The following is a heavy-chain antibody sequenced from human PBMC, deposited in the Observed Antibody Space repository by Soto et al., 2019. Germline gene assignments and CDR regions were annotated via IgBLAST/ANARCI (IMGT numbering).Heavy chain of an antibody. D-gene: IGHD6-6*01. CDR3: AKRSPPSDGELFGRPKD. V-gene: IGHV3-23*01. CDR2: ISGNGDTT. J-gene: IGHJ4*02. CDR1: GFTFSSYA. Sequence: VQLLESGGGLVQPGGSPRLSCGGSGFTFSSYAMIWVRQAPGKGLEWVSGISGNGDTTYYADSLKGRFSISRDNSKNTVYLQMNSLRAEDTAVYYCAKRSPPSDGELFGRPKDWGQGTLVTVSS.